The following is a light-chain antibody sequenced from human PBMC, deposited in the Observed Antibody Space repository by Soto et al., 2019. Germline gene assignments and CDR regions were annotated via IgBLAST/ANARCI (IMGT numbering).Light chain of an antibody. CDR1: QGISSY. Sequence: DIQLTQSPSFLSASVGDRVTITCRASQGISSYLAWYQQKPGKAPKLLMYAASTLQSGVPSRFSVSGSGTEFTLTISSLQPEDFATYYCQQLNRYPRTCGQGNKVEIK. CDR3: QQLNRYPRT. CDR2: AAS. J-gene: IGKJ1*01. V-gene: IGKV1-9*01.